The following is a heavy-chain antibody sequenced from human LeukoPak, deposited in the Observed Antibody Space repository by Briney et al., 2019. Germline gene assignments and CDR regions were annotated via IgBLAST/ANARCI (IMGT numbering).Heavy chain of an antibody. D-gene: IGHD5-12*01. Sequence: SETLSLTCTVSGGSIGSGTDYWGWIRQSPGKGLEWIGEISPGGSTNYNPSLKSPVTISVDTSKNQFSLQLSSVTAADTAVYYCARGREDVVPTTSASYYYYNYMDVWGKGTTVTVSS. CDR1: GGSIGSGTDY. CDR2: ISPGGST. V-gene: IGHV4-39*07. CDR3: ARGREDVVPTTSASYYYYNYMDV. J-gene: IGHJ6*03.